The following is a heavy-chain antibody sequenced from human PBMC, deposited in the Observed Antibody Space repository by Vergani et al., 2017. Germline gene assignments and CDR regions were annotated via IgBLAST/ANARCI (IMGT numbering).Heavy chain of an antibody. Sequence: QITLKESGPTLVKPTQTLTLTCTFSGFSLSTSGVGVGWIRQPPGKALEWLALIYWDDDKRYSPSLKSRRTITKDTSKNQVVLTMTNMDPVDTATDYCAHRRGYYDSSGYHNWFDPWGQGTLVTVSS. CDR1: GFSLSTSGVG. J-gene: IGHJ5*02. V-gene: IGHV2-5*02. CDR3: AHRRGYYDSSGYHNWFDP. D-gene: IGHD3-22*01. CDR2: IYWDDDK.